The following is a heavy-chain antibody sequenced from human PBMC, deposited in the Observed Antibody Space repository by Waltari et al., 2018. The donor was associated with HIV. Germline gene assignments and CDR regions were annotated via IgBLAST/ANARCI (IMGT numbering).Heavy chain of an antibody. J-gene: IGHJ4*02. CDR2: INHSGST. Sequence: QVQLQQWGAGLLKPSETLSLTCAVYGGSFSGYYWSWIRQPPGKGLEWIGEINHSGSTNYNPSLKSRVTISVDTSKNQFSLKLSSVTAADTAVYYCARQHRGSYYFDYWGQGTLVTVSS. V-gene: IGHV4-34*01. D-gene: IGHD1-26*01. CDR3: ARQHRGSYYFDY. CDR1: GGSFSGYY.